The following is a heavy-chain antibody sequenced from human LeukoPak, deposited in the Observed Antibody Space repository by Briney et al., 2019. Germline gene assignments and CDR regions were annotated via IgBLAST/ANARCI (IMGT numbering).Heavy chain of an antibody. Sequence: GESLKISCKGYGYSFSSYWIAWVRQAPGKGQEWMGVIYPRDSRTTYSPSFQGQVTISADKSISTAYLQWSSLKASDTAIYYCARHLSSITSSPNYWGPGTLVTVSS. CDR2: IYPRDSRT. CDR3: ARHLSSITSSPNY. D-gene: IGHD2-2*01. CDR1: GYSFSSYW. J-gene: IGHJ4*02. V-gene: IGHV5-51*01.